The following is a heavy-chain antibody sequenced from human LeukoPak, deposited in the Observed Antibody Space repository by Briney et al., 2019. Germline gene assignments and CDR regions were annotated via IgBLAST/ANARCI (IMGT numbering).Heavy chain of an antibody. CDR1: GFTFSSYA. D-gene: IGHD3-22*01. J-gene: IGHJ6*02. CDR2: ISSNGGST. CDR3: ARAYTYYYDSIAYYYGMDV. V-gene: IGHV3-64*04. Sequence: GGSLRLSCSASGFTFSSYAMHWVRQAPGKGLEYVSAISSNGGSTYYADSVKGRFTISRDNSKNTLYLQMNSLRAEDTAVYYCARAYTYYYDSIAYYYGMDVWGQGTTVTVSS.